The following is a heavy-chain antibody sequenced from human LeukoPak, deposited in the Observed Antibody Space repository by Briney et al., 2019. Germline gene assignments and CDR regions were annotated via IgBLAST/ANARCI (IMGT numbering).Heavy chain of an antibody. Sequence: AGGSLRLSCAASGFTFSSYAMSWVRQAPGKGLEWVSAISGSGGSTYYADSVKGRFTISRDNSKNTLYLQMNSLRAEDTAVYYCASVAFSRLGYCSSTSCPAQFDYWGQGTLVTVSS. CDR2: ISGSGGST. J-gene: IGHJ4*02. D-gene: IGHD2-2*01. V-gene: IGHV3-23*01. CDR1: GFTFSSYA. CDR3: ASVAFSRLGYCSSTSCPAQFDY.